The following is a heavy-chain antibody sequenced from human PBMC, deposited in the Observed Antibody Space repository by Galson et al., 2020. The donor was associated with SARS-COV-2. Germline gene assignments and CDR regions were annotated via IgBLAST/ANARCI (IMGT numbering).Heavy chain of an antibody. Sequence: GESLKISCAASGFTFSNAWMSWVRQPPGRGLEWVGRVKSKTDGGTTDYAAPVKGRFTVSRDDSKNTLYLQMNSLKTEDTAMYYCTTERRLHLAPDWWGKGTLVTVSS. CDR3: TTERRLHLAPDW. J-gene: IGHJ4*02. V-gene: IGHV3-15*01. CDR1: GFTFSNAW. D-gene: IGHD6-25*01. CDR2: VKSKTDGGTT.